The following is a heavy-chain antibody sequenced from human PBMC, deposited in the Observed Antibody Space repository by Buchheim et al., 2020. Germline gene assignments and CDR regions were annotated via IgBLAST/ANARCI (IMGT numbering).Heavy chain of an antibody. J-gene: IGHJ6*02. V-gene: IGHV3-23*01. D-gene: IGHD1-1*01. CDR1: GFTFSNHA. CDR2: ISGYSGNI. CDR3: AKRRPRERTPGYGMDV. Sequence: EVQLLESGGGLVQPGGSLRLSCAAFGFTFSNHAMSWVRQAPGKGLEWVSTISGYSGNIYYADSVKGRFTISRDNSKNTLYLQMNSLGAEDTAIYYCAKRRPRERTPGYGMDVWGQGTT.